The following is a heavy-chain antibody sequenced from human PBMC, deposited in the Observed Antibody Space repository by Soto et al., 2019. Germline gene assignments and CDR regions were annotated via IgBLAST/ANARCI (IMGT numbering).Heavy chain of an antibody. CDR2: MNPDSGKT. V-gene: IGHV1-8*01. Sequence: ASVKVSCKASGYTFNTYDIHWLRQAPGQGLEWMGWMNPDSGKTDYAEKLQGRVSMTRNTSRSTAYLELSSLTSEDTAVYYCSREGMAAAGIDKWGQGTLVTVSS. CDR3: SREGMAAAGIDK. CDR1: GYTFNTYD. D-gene: IGHD6-13*01. J-gene: IGHJ4*02.